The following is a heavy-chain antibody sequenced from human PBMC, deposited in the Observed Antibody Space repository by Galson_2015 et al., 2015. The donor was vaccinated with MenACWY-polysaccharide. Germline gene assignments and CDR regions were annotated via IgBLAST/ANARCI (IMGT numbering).Heavy chain of an antibody. CDR3: ARVMRGTATTSLDY. CDR1: GGSFNSDRYH. Sequence: TLSLTCTVSGGSFNSDRYHWSWIRQHPGKGLEWIGYIYSSGATYYNPSLKDRLSMSVDTSKNQFSLNLSSVTAADTAVYYCARVMRGTATTSLDYWGPGTLVTVSS. J-gene: IGHJ4*02. D-gene: IGHD1-1*01. V-gene: IGHV4-31*03. CDR2: IYSSGAT.